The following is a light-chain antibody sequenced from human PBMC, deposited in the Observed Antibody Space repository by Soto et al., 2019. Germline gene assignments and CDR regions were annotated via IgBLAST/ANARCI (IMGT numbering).Light chain of an antibody. Sequence: QSVLTQPASVSGSPGQSITISCTGTSSDVGRYNYVSWYQQHPGKAPKLMIYEVSNRPSGVSNRFSGYKSGNTASLTISGLKAEDEADYDCSSYTSSSTRGFGGGTQLTVL. CDR2: EVS. CDR3: SSYTSSSTRG. J-gene: IGLJ3*02. CDR1: SSDVGRYNY. V-gene: IGLV2-14*01.